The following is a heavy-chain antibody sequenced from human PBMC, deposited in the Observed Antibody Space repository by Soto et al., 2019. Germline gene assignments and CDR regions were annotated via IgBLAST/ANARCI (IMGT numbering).Heavy chain of an antibody. V-gene: IGHV4-59*08. D-gene: IGHD6-13*01. J-gene: IGHJ4*02. CDR1: GGSISSYY. CDR2: IYYSGST. CDR3: ERHRQHLVIFDY. Sequence: SETLSLTCTVSGGSISSYYWSWIRQPPGKGLEWIGYIYYSGSTNYNPSLKSRLTISVDTSKNQFSLKLSSVTAADTAMYYCERHRQHLVIFDYWGQGTLVTVSS.